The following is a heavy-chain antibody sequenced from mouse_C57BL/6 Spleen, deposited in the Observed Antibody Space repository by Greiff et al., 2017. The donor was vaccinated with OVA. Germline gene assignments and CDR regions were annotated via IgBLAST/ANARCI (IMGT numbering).Heavy chain of an antibody. Sequence: VQLQQSGAELVKPGASVKLSCTASGFNIKDYYMHWVKQRTEQVREWIGRIDREDGETKYAPKVQGKATITADTASNTAYLQLSSLTSEDTAVYYCARWMDGSSYWYFDVWGTGTTVTVSS. D-gene: IGHD1-1*01. CDR3: ARWMDGSSYWYFDV. CDR2: IDREDGET. J-gene: IGHJ1*03. CDR1: GFNIKDYY. V-gene: IGHV14-2*01.